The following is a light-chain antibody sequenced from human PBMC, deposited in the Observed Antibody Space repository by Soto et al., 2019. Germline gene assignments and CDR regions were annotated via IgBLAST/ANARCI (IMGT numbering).Light chain of an antibody. J-gene: IGLJ3*02. CDR3: GAWDISLSGGV. CDR2: EDN. Sequence: QSVLTQPPSVSAAPGPEVTISCSGSSSNIGIDFVSWYQHLPGTAPKLLIYEDNKRPSWIPDRFFGANSGTLATLVITGLQAGDGADYYCGAWDISLSGGVFGGGTKLTVL. CDR1: SSNIGIDF. V-gene: IGLV1-51*02.